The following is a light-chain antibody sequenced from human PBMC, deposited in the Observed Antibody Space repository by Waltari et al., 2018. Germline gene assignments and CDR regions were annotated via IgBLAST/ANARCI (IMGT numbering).Light chain of an antibody. J-gene: IGLJ3*02. V-gene: IGLV1-51*01. CDR1: NSDIGNNH. CDR3: GTWDSSLSAGV. CDR2: DNN. Sequence: QSVLTQPPSVSAAPGQKVTISCSGSNSDIGNNHVSWYQQPPGTAPKPLIYDNNKRPSWIPARFSGSKSGPSATLGITGLQTGDEADYYCGTWDSSLSAGVFGGGTKLTVL.